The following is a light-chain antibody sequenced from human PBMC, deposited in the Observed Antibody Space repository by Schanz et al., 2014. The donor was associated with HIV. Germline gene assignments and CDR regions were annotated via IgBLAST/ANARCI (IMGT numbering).Light chain of an antibody. CDR1: QSVRND. J-gene: IGKJ1*01. V-gene: IGKV3-15*01. Sequence: EIVVTQSPGTLSLSPGERATLSCRASQSVRNDYLAWYQQKPGQAPRLLIYGASTRASGIAARFSGSGSGTEFTLTISSLQPEDFATYYCQQLNSYPRTFGQGTKVEIK. CDR3: QQLNSYPRT. CDR2: GAS.